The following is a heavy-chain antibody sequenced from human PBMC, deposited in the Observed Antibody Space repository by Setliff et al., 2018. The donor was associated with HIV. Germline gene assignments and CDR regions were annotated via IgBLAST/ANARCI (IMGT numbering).Heavy chain of an antibody. CDR1: GGSFSSFT. CDR2: IIPLFGTA. J-gene: IGHJ2*01. V-gene: IGHV1-69*13. D-gene: IGHD2-15*01. Sequence: SVKVSCKASGGSFSSFTISWVRQAPGQGLEWMGGIIPLFGTANYAQKFQGRVTITADESTSTAYMVLSSLRSEDTAVYYCARPTVAVAAGYWYFDLWGRGTLVTVTS. CDR3: ARPTVAVAAGYWYFDL.